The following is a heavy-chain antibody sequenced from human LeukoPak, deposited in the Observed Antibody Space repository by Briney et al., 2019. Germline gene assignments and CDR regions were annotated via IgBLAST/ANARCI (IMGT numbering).Heavy chain of an antibody. V-gene: IGHV4-59*11. CDR3: ARVSTVRSYCYYYYMDV. CDR2: IYYSGST. J-gene: IGHJ6*03. Sequence: SETLSLTCTVSGGSISSHYWSWIRQPPGKGLEWIGYIYYSGSTNYNPSLKSRVTISVDTSKNQFSLKLSSVTAADTAVYYCARVSTVRSYCYYYYMDVWGKGTTVTVSS. D-gene: IGHD4-11*01. CDR1: GGSISSHY.